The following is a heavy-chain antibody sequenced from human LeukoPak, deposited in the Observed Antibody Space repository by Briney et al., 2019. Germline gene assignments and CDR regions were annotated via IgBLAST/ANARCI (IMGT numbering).Heavy chain of an antibody. V-gene: IGHV3-13*01. CDR3: ANSGSYSYYFDY. CDR1: GFTFSSYD. J-gene: IGHJ4*02. CDR2: IGTAGDT. D-gene: IGHD1-26*01. Sequence: GGCLRLSCAASGFTFSSYDMHWVRQATGKGLEWVSAIGTAGDTYYPGSVKGRFTISRENAKNSLYLQMNSLRAGDTAVYYCANSGSYSYYFDYWGQGTLVTVSS.